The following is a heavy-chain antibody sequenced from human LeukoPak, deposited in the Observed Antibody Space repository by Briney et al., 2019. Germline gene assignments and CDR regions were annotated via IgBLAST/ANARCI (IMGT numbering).Heavy chain of an antibody. J-gene: IGHJ3*02. CDR3: ASPSSPNDAFDI. CDR1: GFTFSSYW. D-gene: IGHD2/OR15-2a*01. V-gene: IGHV3-74*01. Sequence: PGGSLRLSCAASGFTFSSYWMHWVRQAPGKGLVWVSRINSDGSSTSTSYADSVKGRFIISRDNAKNTLYLQMNSLRAEDTAVYYCASPSSPNDAFDIWGQGTMVTVSS. CDR2: INSDGSSTST.